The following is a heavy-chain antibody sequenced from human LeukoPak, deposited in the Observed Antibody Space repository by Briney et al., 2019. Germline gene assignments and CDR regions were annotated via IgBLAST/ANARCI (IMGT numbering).Heavy chain of an antibody. CDR2: INPSGGST. CDR1: GYTFTSYY. J-gene: IGHJ4*02. D-gene: IGHD1-26*01. V-gene: IGHV1-46*01. CDR3: ARVRTGYYPALDY. Sequence: ASVKVSCKASGYTFTSYYMHWVRQAPGQGLEWMGIINPSGGSTSYAQKFQGRVTITTDESTSTAYMELSSLRSEDTAVYYCARVRTGYYPALDYWGQGTLVTVSS.